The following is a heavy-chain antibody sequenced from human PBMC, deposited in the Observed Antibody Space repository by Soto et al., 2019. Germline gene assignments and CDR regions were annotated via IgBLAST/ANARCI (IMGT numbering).Heavy chain of an antibody. CDR1: GFTFSSYW. V-gene: IGHV3-7*01. Sequence: EVQLVESGGGLVQPGGSLRLSCAASGFTFSSYWMSWVRQAPGKGLEWVASIKQDGTEKYYVDSVKGRFTISRENAKNSLYLQMNSLRAEDTAVYYCAREDSSWGRWDYWGQGTLVTVSS. CDR3: AREDSSWGRWDY. J-gene: IGHJ4*02. CDR2: IKQDGTEK. D-gene: IGHD6-13*01.